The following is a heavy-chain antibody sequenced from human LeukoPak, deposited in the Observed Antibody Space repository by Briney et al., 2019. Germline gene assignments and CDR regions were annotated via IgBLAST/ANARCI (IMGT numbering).Heavy chain of an antibody. J-gene: IGHJ2*01. CDR3: ARDLLDTAMAHYWYSDL. CDR2: IYYNRSI. CDR1: GGSIGNYY. D-gene: IGHD5-18*01. V-gene: IGHV4-59*06. Sequence: SETLSLTCSVSGGSIGNYYWNWIRQHPGKGLEWIGYIYYNRSIYYNPSLKSRVTISVDTSKNQFSLKLSSVTAADTAVYYCARDLLDTAMAHYWYSDLWGRGTLLIVSS.